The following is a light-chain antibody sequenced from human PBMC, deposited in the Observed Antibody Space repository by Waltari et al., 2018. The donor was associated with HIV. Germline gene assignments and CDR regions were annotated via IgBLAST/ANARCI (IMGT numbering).Light chain of an antibody. Sequence: QSALTQPPSASGSPGQSVTISCTGTTSDIGGYHYVSWYQQHPGKAPKLVISEVTKRPSGVPGRFSGSKSGTTASLTVSGLQAEDEADYYCSSYANKNGFYVVFGGGTRLTVL. CDR2: EVT. CDR1: TSDIGGYHY. V-gene: IGLV2-8*01. CDR3: SSYANKNGFYVV. J-gene: IGLJ2*01.